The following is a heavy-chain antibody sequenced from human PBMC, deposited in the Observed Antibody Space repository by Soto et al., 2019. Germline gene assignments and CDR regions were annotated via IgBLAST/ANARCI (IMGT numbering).Heavy chain of an antibody. CDR1: GGTFRDST. CDR2: ITPLFGTA. J-gene: IGHJ4*02. D-gene: IGHD2-2*03. Sequence: GASVKVSCKASGGTFRDSTISWVRQAPGQGLEWMGGITPLFGTADNAQKFQGRVKITADGSTGTVYMELSSLRSEDTAVYYCAREGSGYCFSATCHFHFDLWGPGTLVTAPQ. CDR3: AREGSGYCFSATCHFHFDL. V-gene: IGHV1-69*13.